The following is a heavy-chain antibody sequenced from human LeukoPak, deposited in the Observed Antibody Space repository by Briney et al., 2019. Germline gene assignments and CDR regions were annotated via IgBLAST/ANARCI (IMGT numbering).Heavy chain of an antibody. D-gene: IGHD2-2*01. CDR1: GFTFGNE. CDR2: ISSSGSTI. J-gene: IGHJ4*02. CDR3: ARRYCSSTSCTLDY. Sequence: GGSLRFSCAASGFTFGNEMNWVRQAPGKGLEWVSYISSSGSTIYYADSVKGRFTISRDNAKNSLYLQMNSLRAEDTAVYYCARRYCSSTSCTLDYWGQGTLVTVSS. V-gene: IGHV3-48*03.